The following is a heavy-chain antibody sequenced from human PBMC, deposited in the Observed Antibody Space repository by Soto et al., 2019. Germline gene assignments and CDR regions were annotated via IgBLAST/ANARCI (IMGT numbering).Heavy chain of an antibody. J-gene: IGHJ6*02. Sequence: QITLKESGPTLVNPTQTLTLTCTFSGFSLSTSGVGVGWIRQPPGKALEWLALIYWNDDKRYSPSLKSRLTITKDTSKNQVVLTMTNMDPVDTATYYCAHRPRRSLYDRTHDYYYYYGMDVWGQGTTVTVSS. CDR2: IYWNDDK. CDR3: AHRPRRSLYDRTHDYYYYYGMDV. CDR1: GFSLSTSGVG. D-gene: IGHD3-3*01. V-gene: IGHV2-5*01.